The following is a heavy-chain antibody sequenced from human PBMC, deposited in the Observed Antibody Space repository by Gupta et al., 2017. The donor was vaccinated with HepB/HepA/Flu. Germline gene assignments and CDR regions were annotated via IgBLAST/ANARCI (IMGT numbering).Heavy chain of an antibody. J-gene: IGHJ6*02. D-gene: IGHD1-1*01. CDR1: GITVSANY. CDR2: IYSDSVSTT. CDR3: ARGNWNYNYYGMDV. V-gene: IGHV3-66*01. Sequence: EVRLVESGGGLVRPGGSLRLSCAASGITVSANYLNWVRQAPGKGLEWVSVIYSDSVSTTYYADFVKGRFTISRDNSKNTLYLQMNSLRVEDTAVYFCARGNWNYNYYGMDVWGQGTTVTVS.